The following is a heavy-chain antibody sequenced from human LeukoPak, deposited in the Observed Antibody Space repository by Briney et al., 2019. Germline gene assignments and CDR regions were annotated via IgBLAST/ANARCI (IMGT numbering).Heavy chain of an antibody. Sequence: PSETLSLTCTVSGGSISSSNYYWGWIRQPPGKGLEWIASIYYSGSTYYNPSLKSRATISVDTSKNQFSLKLYSVTAADTAVYYCARHRRNLVLESFDYWGQGTLVTVSS. V-gene: IGHV4-39*01. D-gene: IGHD6-13*01. CDR3: ARHRRNLVLESFDY. J-gene: IGHJ4*02. CDR1: GGSISSSNYY. CDR2: IYYSGST.